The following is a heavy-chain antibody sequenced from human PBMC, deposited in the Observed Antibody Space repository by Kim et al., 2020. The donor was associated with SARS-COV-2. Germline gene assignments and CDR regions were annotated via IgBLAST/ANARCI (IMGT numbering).Heavy chain of an antibody. V-gene: IGHV3-30*18. CDR3: AKDIGSGSYQDAFDI. D-gene: IGHD3-10*01. Sequence: GGSLRLSCAASGFTFSSYGMHWVRQAPGKGLEWVAVISYDGSNKYYADSVKGRFTISRDNSKNTLYLQMNSLRAEDTAVYYCAKDIGSGSYQDAFDIWGQGTMVTVSS. J-gene: IGHJ3*02. CDR1: GFTFSSYG. CDR2: ISYDGSNK.